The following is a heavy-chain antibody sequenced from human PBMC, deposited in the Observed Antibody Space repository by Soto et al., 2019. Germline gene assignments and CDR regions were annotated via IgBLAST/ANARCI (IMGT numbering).Heavy chain of an antibody. CDR2: ISWDSGSI. V-gene: IGHV3-9*01. D-gene: IGHD4-17*01. J-gene: IGHJ3*02. CDR1: GFTFDDYA. CDR3: AKTLSTVTIGIAFDI. Sequence: EVQLVESGGGLVQPGRSLRLSCAASGFTFDDYAMHWVRQAPGKGLEWVSGISWDSGSIGYADSVKGRFTISRDNAKNSLYLQMNSLCAEDTALYYCAKTLSTVTIGIAFDIWGQGTMVTVSS.